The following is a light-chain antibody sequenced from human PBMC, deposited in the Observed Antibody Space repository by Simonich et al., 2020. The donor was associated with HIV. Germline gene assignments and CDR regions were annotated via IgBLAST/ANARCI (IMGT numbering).Light chain of an antibody. Sequence: DIQMTQSPFSLSASVGDRVTISCRASQKISTFLNWYQQKPGKAPKLLISVASSLQRGVPSRFSGSGSGTDFTLTISSLQPEDFATYYCQQSYSSPTFGGGTKVEIK. V-gene: IGKV1-39*01. CDR2: VAS. CDR1: QKISTF. J-gene: IGKJ4*01. CDR3: QQSYSSPT.